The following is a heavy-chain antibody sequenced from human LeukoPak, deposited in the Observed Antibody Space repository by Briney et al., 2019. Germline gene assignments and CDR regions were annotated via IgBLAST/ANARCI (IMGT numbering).Heavy chain of an antibody. D-gene: IGHD3-22*01. J-gene: IGHJ6*02. CDR3: ARDRGPYYKEIGNGMDV. Sequence: GGSLRLSCAASGFTFSSYAMSWVRQAPGKGLEWVSAISGSGGSTYYADSVKGRFTISRDNSKNTLYLQMNSLRAEDTAVYYCARDRGPYYKEIGNGMDVWGQGTTVTVSS. CDR2: ISGSGGST. V-gene: IGHV3-23*01. CDR1: GFTFSSYA.